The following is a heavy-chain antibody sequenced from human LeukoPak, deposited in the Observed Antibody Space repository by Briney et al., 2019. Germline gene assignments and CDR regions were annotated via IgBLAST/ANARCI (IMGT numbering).Heavy chain of an antibody. Sequence: PGGSLRLSCAASGFGFSRYAMTWLRQAPGKGLEWVSLITESGHSTYYTKSVKGRFTISRYNSKNTLFLQMNSLGVEDTALYFCAKGFACAEDRCYGIDSWGQGILVIVSS. CDR1: GFGFSRYA. D-gene: IGHD4/OR15-4a*01. CDR3: AKGFACAEDRCYGIDS. J-gene: IGHJ4*02. CDR2: ITESGHST. V-gene: IGHV3-23*01.